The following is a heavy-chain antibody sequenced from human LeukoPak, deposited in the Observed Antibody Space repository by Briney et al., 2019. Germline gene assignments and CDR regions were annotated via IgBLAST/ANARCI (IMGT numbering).Heavy chain of an antibody. Sequence: PSETLSLTCTVSGYSISSGYYWGWIRQPPGKGLEWIGSIYHSGSTYYNPSLKSRVTISVDTSKNQFSLKLSSVTAADTAVYYCARDKETGYSSGWFGYWGQGTLVTVSS. CDR3: ARDKETGYSSGWFGY. V-gene: IGHV4-38-2*02. J-gene: IGHJ4*02. CDR2: IYHSGST. CDR1: GYSISSGYY. D-gene: IGHD6-19*01.